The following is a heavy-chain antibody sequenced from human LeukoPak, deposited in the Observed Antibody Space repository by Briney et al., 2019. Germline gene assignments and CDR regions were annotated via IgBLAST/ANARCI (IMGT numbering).Heavy chain of an antibody. V-gene: IGHV5-51*01. CDR2: IYPGDSDI. CDR1: GYSFTNYW. Sequence: GESLKISCKGSGYSFTNYWIGWVRQMPGKGLEWKGIIYPGDSDIRYSPSFQGQVTISADKSISTAYLQCSSLKASDTAMYYCARGRGRQATDAFDIWGQGTMVTVSS. CDR3: ARGRGRQATDAFDI. J-gene: IGHJ3*02. D-gene: IGHD3-16*01.